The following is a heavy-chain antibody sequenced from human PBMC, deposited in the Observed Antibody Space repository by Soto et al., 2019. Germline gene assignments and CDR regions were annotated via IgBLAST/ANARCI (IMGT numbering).Heavy chain of an antibody. CDR1: GYTFSNYG. D-gene: IGHD6-19*01. Sequence: QVQLVQSGAEVKKPGASVKVSCKASGYTFSNYGIAWVRQAPGQGLEWMGWISAYDGNTIYAQKLQDRVTMTTDTSRTTAYLDLRSLRSDDTDVYYCARDSGHFHWGQGTLVTVSS. CDR3: ARDSGHFH. CDR2: ISAYDGNT. J-gene: IGHJ4*02. V-gene: IGHV1-18*01.